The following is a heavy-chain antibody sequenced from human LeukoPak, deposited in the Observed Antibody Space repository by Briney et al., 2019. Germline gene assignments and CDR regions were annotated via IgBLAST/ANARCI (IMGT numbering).Heavy chain of an antibody. CDR1: GFTFSSYA. CDR2: ISYDGSNK. V-gene: IGHV3-30*04. CDR3: ARGGSGYYFGREYYGMDV. Sequence: GGSLRLPCAASGFTFSSYAMHWVRQAPGKGLEWVAVISYDGSNKYYADSVKGRFTISRDNSKNTLYLQMNSLRAEDTAVYYCARGGSGYYFGREYYGMDVWGQGTTVTVSS. D-gene: IGHD3-3*01. J-gene: IGHJ6*02.